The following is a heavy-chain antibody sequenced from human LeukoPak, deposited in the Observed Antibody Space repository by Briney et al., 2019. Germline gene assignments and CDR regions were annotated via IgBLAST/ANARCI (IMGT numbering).Heavy chain of an antibody. J-gene: IGHJ4*02. CDR1: GFTFSSYG. CDR3: AKDLSRTTVVTPFDY. Sequence: GGSLRLSCAASGFTFSSYGMHWVRQAPGKGLEWVAVISYDGSNKYYADSVKGRFTISRDNSKNTLYLQMNSLRAEDTAIYYCAKDLSRTTVVTPFDYWGQGTLVTVSS. V-gene: IGHV3-30*18. CDR2: ISYDGSNK. D-gene: IGHD4-23*01.